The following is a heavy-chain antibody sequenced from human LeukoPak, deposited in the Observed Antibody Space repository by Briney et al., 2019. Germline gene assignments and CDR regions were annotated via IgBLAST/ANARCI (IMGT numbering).Heavy chain of an antibody. Sequence: SQTLSLTCAVSGGSISSGGYSWSWIRQPPGKGLEWIGYIYHSGSTYYNPSLKSRVTISVDRSKNQFSLKLSSVTAADTAVYYCARADGDYYYYYGMDVWGQGTTVTVSS. CDR2: IYHSGST. D-gene: IGHD3-16*01. V-gene: IGHV4-30-2*01. J-gene: IGHJ6*02. CDR1: GGSISSGGYS. CDR3: ARADGDYYYYYGMDV.